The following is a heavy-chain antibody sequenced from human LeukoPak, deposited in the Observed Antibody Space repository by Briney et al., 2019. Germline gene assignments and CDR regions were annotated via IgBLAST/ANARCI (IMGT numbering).Heavy chain of an antibody. V-gene: IGHV4-59*12. Sequence: SETLSLTCTISGGSISDYYWGWIRQPPGKGLAWIGYSHSSGDTNYNSSLKSRVTISVDTSKNQFSLKLSSVTAADTAVYYCARDRTYGTDYWGQGTLVTVSS. J-gene: IGHJ4*02. D-gene: IGHD3-10*01. CDR2: SHSSGDT. CDR3: ARDRTYGTDY. CDR1: GGSISDYY.